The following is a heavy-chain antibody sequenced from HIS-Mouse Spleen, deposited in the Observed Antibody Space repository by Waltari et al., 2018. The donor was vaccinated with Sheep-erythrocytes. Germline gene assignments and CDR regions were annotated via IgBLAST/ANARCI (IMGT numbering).Heavy chain of an antibody. J-gene: IGHJ1*01. CDR1: GYTFTGYY. Sequence: QVQLVQSGAEVKKPGASVKVSCKASGYTFTGYYMHWVRQAPGQGLEWKAGINPNRGGPNSAPTFQGRVTTTRDTSISTAYMELSRLRSDDTAVYYCARGYCSSTSCYGYFQHWGQGTLVTVSS. D-gene: IGHD2-2*01. CDR3: ARGYCSSTSCYGYFQH. V-gene: IGHV1-2*02. CDR2: INPNRGGP.